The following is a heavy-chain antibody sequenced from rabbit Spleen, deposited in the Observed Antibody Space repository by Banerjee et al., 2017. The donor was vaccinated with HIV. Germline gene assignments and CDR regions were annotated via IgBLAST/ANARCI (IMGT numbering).Heavy chain of an antibody. Sequence: QEQLVESGGGLVQPGGSLKLSCKASGFDFSDKAVMCWVRQASGKGLEWIACINAITGKAVYASWAKGRFTFSKTSSTTVTLQMTSLTAADTATYFCARDLDAVIGWNFAWWGQGTLVTVS. CDR1: GFDFSDKAV. D-gene: IGHD1-1*01. CDR3: ARDLDAVIGWNFAW. J-gene: IGHJ4*01. CDR2: INAITGKA. V-gene: IGHV1S45*01.